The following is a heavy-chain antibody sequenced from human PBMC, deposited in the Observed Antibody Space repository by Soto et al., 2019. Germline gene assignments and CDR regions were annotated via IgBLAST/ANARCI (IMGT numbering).Heavy chain of an antibody. J-gene: IGHJ4*02. CDR2: IYYSWST. Sequence: QVQLQESGPGLVKPSETLSLTCTVSGGSISSYYWSWIRQPPGKGLEWIGYIYYSWSTNYRPSLKSRITTSVDMSKNQFSLKLSSVSAADTAVYYCARVWGYYFDYSGQGTLVTVSS. D-gene: IGHD2-21*01. CDR3: ARVWGYYFDY. V-gene: IGHV4-59*01. CDR1: GGSISSYY.